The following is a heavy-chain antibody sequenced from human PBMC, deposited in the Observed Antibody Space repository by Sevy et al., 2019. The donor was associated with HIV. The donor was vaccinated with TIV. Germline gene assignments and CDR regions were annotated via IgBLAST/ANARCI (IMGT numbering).Heavy chain of an antibody. CDR2: VASHGNYK. CDR1: GFTFRRYD. J-gene: IGHJ4*02. CDR3: ARLQSCGGDCYYFDS. D-gene: IGHD2-21*02. Sequence: GGSLRLSCAASGFTFRRYDMHWVRQAPGRGLEWVAVVASHGNYKSFAGFVRGRFTISRDNARNSVDLQMTSLRTEDTAVYYCARLQSCGGDCYYFDSWGQGALVTVSS. V-gene: IGHV3-30-3*01.